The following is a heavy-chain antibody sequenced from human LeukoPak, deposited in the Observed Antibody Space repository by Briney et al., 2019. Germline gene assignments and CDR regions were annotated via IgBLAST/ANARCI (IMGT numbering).Heavy chain of an antibody. CDR2: ISRSGGTT. CDR3: AKRGGTESFYYYYYMDV. CDR1: GFTFSSYD. V-gene: IGHV3-23*01. Sequence: PGGSLRLSCAASGFTFSSYDMTWVRQTPGKGLEWVALISRSGGTTYYADSVKGRFTISRDNSKNTLYLQMNSLRAEVTAEYYCAKRGGTESFYYYYYMDVWGKGTTVTVSS. J-gene: IGHJ6*03. D-gene: IGHD2-15*01.